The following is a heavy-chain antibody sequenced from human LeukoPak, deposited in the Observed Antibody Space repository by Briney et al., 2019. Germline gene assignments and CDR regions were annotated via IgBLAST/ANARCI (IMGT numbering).Heavy chain of an antibody. J-gene: IGHJ4*02. CDR1: GGSISSSSYY. D-gene: IGHD3-3*01. CDR3: ARATSNDYDFWSGYVH. Sequence: SETLSLTCTVSGGSISSSSYYWGWIRQPPGKGLEWIGSIYYSGSTYYNPSLKSRVTISVDTSKNQFSLKLSSVTAADTAVYYCARATSNDYDFWSGYVHWGQGTLVTVSS. V-gene: IGHV4-39*01. CDR2: IYYSGST.